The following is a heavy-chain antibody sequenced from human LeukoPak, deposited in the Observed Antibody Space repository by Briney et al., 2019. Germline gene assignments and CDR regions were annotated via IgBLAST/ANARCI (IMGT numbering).Heavy chain of an antibody. CDR3: ARDCDSSSCLDAFHI. J-gene: IGHJ3*02. D-gene: IGHD2-2*01. CDR1: GGSIGSYY. V-gene: IGHV4-59*01. Sequence: SETLSLTCTVSGGSIGSYYWSWIRQPPGTGLEWIGYIYYTGSTNYNPSLKSRVTMSVDTSKNQFSLKVNSVTPADTAVYYCARDCDSSSCLDAFHIWGQGTMVTVSS. CDR2: IYYTGST.